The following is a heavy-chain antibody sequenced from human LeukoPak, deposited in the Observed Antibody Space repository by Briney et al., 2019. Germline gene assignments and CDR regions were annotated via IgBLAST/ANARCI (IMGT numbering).Heavy chain of an antibody. J-gene: IGHJ5*02. Sequence: GGSLRLSCAASGFTFSSYSMNWVRQAPGKGLEWVSSISSSSSHIYYADSVKGRFTISRDNAKNSLYLQMNSLRAEDTAVYYCARSIAAAGPTEFDPWGQGTLVTVSS. CDR3: ARSIAAAGPTEFDP. V-gene: IGHV3-21*01. CDR2: ISSSSSHI. D-gene: IGHD6-13*01. CDR1: GFTFSSYS.